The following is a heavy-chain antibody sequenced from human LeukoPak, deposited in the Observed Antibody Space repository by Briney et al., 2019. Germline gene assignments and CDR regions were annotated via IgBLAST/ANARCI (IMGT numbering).Heavy chain of an antibody. CDR1: GFSFSINA. CDR2: ITGDGATT. V-gene: IGHV3-23*01. Sequence: GGSLRLSCAASGFSFSINAMTWVRQAPGKGLECVSAITGDGATTYYADSVRGRFTISRDNSKNTLYLQMNSLRAEDTAIYYCAKAYGTNGYYQLPIDFWGQGTLVTVSS. D-gene: IGHD3-22*01. J-gene: IGHJ4*02. CDR3: AKAYGTNGYYQLPIDF.